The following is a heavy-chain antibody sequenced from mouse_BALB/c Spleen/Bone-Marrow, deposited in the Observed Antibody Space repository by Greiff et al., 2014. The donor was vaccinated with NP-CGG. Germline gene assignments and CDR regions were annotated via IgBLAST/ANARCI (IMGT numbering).Heavy chain of an antibody. CDR1: GFTFSSYG. Sequence: VQLKQSGGDLVKPGGSLKLSCAASGFTFSSYGMSWGRQTPDKRLEWVATISSGGSNTYYPDSVKGRFTISRDNAKNTLYLQISSLKSEDTAMYYCARHQRYYAMDYWGQGTSVTVSS. CDR3: ARHQRYYAMDY. CDR2: ISSGGSNT. V-gene: IGHV5-6*01. J-gene: IGHJ4*01.